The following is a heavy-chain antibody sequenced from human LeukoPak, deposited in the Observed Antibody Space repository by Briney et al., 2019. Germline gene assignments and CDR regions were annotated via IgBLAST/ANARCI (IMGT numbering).Heavy chain of an antibody. V-gene: IGHV3-30*18. Sequence: GGSLRLSCAASGFTFSSYGMHWVRQAPGKGLDWVAVISNDGSKKYYADSVKGRFTISRDNSKNTLSLQVSSLRTEDTAVYYCAKDRYSYAFEYSDSWGRGTLVTASS. CDR1: GFTFSSYG. CDR3: AKDRYSYAFEYSDS. D-gene: IGHD5-18*01. J-gene: IGHJ4*02. CDR2: ISNDGSKK.